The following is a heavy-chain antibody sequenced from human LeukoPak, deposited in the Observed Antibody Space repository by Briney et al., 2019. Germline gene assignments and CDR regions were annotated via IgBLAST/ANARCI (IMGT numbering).Heavy chain of an antibody. D-gene: IGHD2-15*01. CDR1: GFTVSSNY. V-gene: IGHV3-53*05. J-gene: IGHJ6*03. CDR2: IYSGGST. Sequence: GGSLRLSCAASGFTVSSNYMSWVRQAPGKGLEWVSVIYSGGSTYYADSVKGRFTISRDNSKNTLYLQMNSLRAEDTAVYYCARGPTTYCSGGSCYPGTRLYYYYYMDVWGKGTTVTVSS. CDR3: ARGPTTYCSGGSCYPGTRLYYYYYMDV.